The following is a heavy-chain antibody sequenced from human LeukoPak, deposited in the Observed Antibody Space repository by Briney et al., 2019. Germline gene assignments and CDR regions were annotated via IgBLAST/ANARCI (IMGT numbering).Heavy chain of an antibody. CDR3: AKGRGTGYRYGPIEN. V-gene: IGHV3-43*01. D-gene: IGHD5-18*01. J-gene: IGHJ4*02. CDR2: ISMDGTNT. CDR1: GFYFEDYT. Sequence: GGSLRLSCAASGFYFEDYTLYWLRQVPAKGLEWVSIISMDGTNTYYAESVKGRFTISRDNSKNSLPLQMNSLRTEDTALYYCAKGRGTGYRYGPIENWGQGTLVTVSS.